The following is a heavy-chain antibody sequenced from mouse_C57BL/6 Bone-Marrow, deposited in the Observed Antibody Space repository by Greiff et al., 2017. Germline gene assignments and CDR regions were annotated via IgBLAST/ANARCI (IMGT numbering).Heavy chain of an antibody. D-gene: IGHD1-1*01. CDR1: GFTFSSYG. CDR3: ASNYYGSSYDY. J-gene: IGHJ2*01. CDR2: ISSGGSYP. V-gene: IGHV5-6*01. Sequence: EVQLVESGGDLVKPGGSLKLSCAASGFTFSSYGMSWVRQTPDKRLEWVATISSGGSYPYYPDSVKGRLTIARDNAKNTMYLKMSSLKYEDTDMYYCASNYYGSSYDYWGQGTTVTVSS.